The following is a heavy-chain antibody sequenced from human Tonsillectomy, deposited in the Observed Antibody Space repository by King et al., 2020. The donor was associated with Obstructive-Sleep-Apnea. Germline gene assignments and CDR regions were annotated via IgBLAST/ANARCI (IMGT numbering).Heavy chain of an antibody. V-gene: IGHV4-59*01. D-gene: IGHD3-22*01. CDR1: GGSISSYY. CDR2: IYYSGST. J-gene: IGHJ4*02. CDR3: ARVKFEDSSGYYYFDY. Sequence: VQLQESGPGLVKPSETLSLTCTVSGGSISSYYWSWIRQPPGKGLEWIGYIYYSGSTNYNPSLKSRVTISVDTSKNQFSLKLSSVTAAGTAVYYCARVKFEDSSGYYYFDYWGQGTLVTVSS.